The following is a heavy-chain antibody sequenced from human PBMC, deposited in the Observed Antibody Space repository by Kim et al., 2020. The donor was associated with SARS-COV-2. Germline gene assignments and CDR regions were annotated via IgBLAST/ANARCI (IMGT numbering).Heavy chain of an antibody. V-gene: IGHV4-39*01. J-gene: IGHJ5*01. CDR2: IYYRGSA. D-gene: IGHD6-19*01. CDR3: ARNAGGKKWLVLGVPGFAS. CDR1: GGSITSYSYY. Sequence: SETLSLTCTVSGGSITSYSYYWGWIRQPPGKGLEWIGSIYYRGSAYSNPSLNSRVTISVDTSKNQFSLKLTSMTAADTAVNYSARNAGGKKWLVLGVPGFASWSQRTPVTVSS.